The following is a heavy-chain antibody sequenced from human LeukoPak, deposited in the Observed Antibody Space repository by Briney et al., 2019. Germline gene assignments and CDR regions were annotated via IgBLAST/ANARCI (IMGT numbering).Heavy chain of an antibody. J-gene: IGHJ3*02. CDR1: GFTFSSYS. D-gene: IGHD3-22*01. CDR3: AKGQRTAMIVVVPFFDI. V-gene: IGHV3-21*04. CDR2: ISSSSSYI. Sequence: PGGSLRLSCAASGFTFSSYSMNWVRQAPGKGLEWVSSISSSSSYIYYADSVKGRFTISRDNSKNTLYLQMNSLRAEDTAVYYCAKGQRTAMIVVVPFFDIWGQGTMVTVSS.